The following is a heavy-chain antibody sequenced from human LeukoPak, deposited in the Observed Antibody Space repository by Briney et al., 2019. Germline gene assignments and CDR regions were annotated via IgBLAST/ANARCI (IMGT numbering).Heavy chain of an antibody. J-gene: IGHJ5*02. Sequence: GGSLRLSCAASGFTFEDYGMHWVRQAPGKGLEWVSPITGNGVSTYYADSVKGRFTISRDNSKNSLYLQMNSLRTEDTALYYCAKCVYSNIYYWFDPWGQGTLVSVSS. CDR2: ITGNGVST. V-gene: IGHV3-43*02. CDR3: AKCVYSNIYYWFDP. CDR1: GFTFEDYG. D-gene: IGHD6-13*01.